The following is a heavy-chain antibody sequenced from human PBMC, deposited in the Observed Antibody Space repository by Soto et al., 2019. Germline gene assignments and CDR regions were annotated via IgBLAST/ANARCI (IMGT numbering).Heavy chain of an antibody. D-gene: IGHD3-3*01. CDR3: ARGYYATRLGWFDP. J-gene: IGHJ5*02. Sequence: SETLSLTCTVSGGSISSSSYYWGWIRQPPGKGLEWIGSIYYSGSTNTNPSLKSRVSISMDMSKNQFSLKLHSVTAADSAVYYCARGYYATRLGWFDPWGQGIQVTVSS. CDR2: IYYSGST. V-gene: IGHV4-39*07. CDR1: GGSISSSSYY.